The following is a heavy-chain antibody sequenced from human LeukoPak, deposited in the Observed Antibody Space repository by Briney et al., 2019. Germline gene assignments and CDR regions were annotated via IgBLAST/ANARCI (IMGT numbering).Heavy chain of an antibody. V-gene: IGHV4-34*01. Sequence: SETLSLTCAVYGGSFSGYYWSWIRQPPGKGLEWIGEINHSGSTNYNPSLKSRVTISVDTSKNQFSLKLSSVTAADTAVYYCALRERDEDGLDYWGQGTLVTVSS. CDR2: INHSGST. D-gene: IGHD5-24*01. CDR3: ALRERDEDGLDY. J-gene: IGHJ4*02. CDR1: GGSFSGYY.